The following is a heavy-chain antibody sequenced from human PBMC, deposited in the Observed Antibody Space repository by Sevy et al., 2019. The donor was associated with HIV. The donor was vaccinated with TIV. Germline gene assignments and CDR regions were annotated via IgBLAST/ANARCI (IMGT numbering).Heavy chain of an antibody. CDR2: IIHIFGSV. CDR3: ARVSSLAGADTGDWYYGMDV. J-gene: IGHJ6*02. CDR1: GGTFSSYS. D-gene: IGHD6-19*01. Sequence: ASVKVSCKASGGTFSSYSISWVRHAPGQGLEWMGGIIHIFGSVNNAQKFQDRVTITADESTSTAYMELSSLRSEDTPVSYCARVSSLAGADTGDWYYGMDVWGQGTTVTVSS. V-gene: IGHV1-69*13.